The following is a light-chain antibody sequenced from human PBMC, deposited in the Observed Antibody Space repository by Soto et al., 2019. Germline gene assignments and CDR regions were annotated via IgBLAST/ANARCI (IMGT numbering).Light chain of an antibody. CDR2: DAS. CDR3: QQRSNWPPVIT. CDR1: QSVSSN. J-gene: IGKJ5*01. V-gene: IGKV3-11*01. Sequence: EIVMTQSPATLSVSPGERATLSCRASQSVSSNLVWYQQKPGQAPRLLIYDASNRATGIPARFSGSGSGTDFTLTISSLEPEDFAVYYCQQRSNWPPVITFGQGTRLEIK.